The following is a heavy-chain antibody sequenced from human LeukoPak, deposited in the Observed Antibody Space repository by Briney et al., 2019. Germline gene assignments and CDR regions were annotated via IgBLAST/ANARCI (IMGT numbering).Heavy chain of an antibody. CDR3: ARDQNDFWSGSLDY. D-gene: IGHD3-3*01. J-gene: IGHJ4*02. CDR2: ISAYNGNT. CDR1: GYTFTIYG. V-gene: IGHV1-18*01. Sequence: TVSFKASGYTFTIYGISWVRQAPGQGLEWMGWISAYNGNTNYAQKLQGRVTMTTDTSTSTAYMELRSLRSDDTAVYYCARDQNDFWSGSLDYWGQGTLVTVSS.